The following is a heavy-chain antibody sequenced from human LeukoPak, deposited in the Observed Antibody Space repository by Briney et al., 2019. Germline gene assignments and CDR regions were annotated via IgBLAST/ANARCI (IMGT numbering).Heavy chain of an antibody. Sequence: PSETLSLTCTVSGGSISSYYWSWIRQPPGKGLEWIGYIYYSGSTNYNPSLKSRVTISVDTSKNQFSPKLSSVTAADTAVYYCARHKSSGWYVYVLDYWGQGTLVTVSS. D-gene: IGHD6-19*01. CDR3: ARHKSSGWYVYVLDY. V-gene: IGHV4-59*08. CDR2: IYYSGST. J-gene: IGHJ4*02. CDR1: GGSISSYY.